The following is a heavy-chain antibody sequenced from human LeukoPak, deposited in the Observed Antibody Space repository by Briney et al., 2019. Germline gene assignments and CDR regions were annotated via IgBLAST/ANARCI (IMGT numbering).Heavy chain of an antibody. CDR1: GFTFSSYA. CDR2: ISSYGDTT. Sequence: TGGSLRLSCLVSGFTFSSYAMDWVRQAPGKGLEYVATISSYGDTTYYADSVKGRFTISRDNAKNTLYLQMSSLRAEDTAVYYCVRAVAGTGYFDYWGQGTQVTVS. V-gene: IGHV3-64D*09. D-gene: IGHD6-19*01. CDR3: VRAVAGTGYFDY. J-gene: IGHJ4*02.